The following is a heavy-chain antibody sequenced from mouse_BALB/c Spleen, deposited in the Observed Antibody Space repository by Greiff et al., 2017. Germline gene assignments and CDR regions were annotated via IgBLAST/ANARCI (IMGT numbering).Heavy chain of an antibody. Sequence: EVQRVESGGGLVQPGGSRKLSCAASGFTFSSFGMHWVRQAPEKGLEWVAYISSGSSTIYYADTVKGRFTISRDNPKNTLFLQMTSLRSEDTAMYYCARPAFPHYYAMDYWGQGTSVTVSS. J-gene: IGHJ4*01. CDR2: ISSGSSTI. V-gene: IGHV5-17*02. CDR1: GFTFSSFG. CDR3: ARPAFPHYYAMDY. D-gene: IGHD6-1*01.